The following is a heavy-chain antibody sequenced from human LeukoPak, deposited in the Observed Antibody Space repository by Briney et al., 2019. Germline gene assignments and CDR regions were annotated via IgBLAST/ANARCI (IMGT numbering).Heavy chain of an antibody. CDR2: ISDGGGRT. J-gene: IGHJ4*02. D-gene: IGHD3-22*01. V-gene: IGHV3-23*01. CDR3: ARRGVVIRVILVGFHKEAYYFDS. Sequence: GGSLRLSCAVSGITLSNYGMSWVRQAPGKGLEWVAGISDGGGRTNYADSVKGRFAISRDNPRNTLYLQMNSLRAEDTAVYFCARRGVVIRVILVGFHKEAYYFDSWGQGALVTVSS. CDR1: GITLSNYG.